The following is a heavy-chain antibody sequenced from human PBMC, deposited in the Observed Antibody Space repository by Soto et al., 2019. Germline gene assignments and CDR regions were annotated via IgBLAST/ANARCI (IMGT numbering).Heavy chain of an antibody. J-gene: IGHJ5*02. CDR2: ISSSSSTI. Sequence: GGSLRLSCAASGFTFSSYSMNWVRQAPEKGLVWVSYISSSSSTIYYADSVKGRFTISRDNAKNSLYLQMNSLRAEDTAVYYCASAGITGTTSPNWFDPWGQGTLVTVSS. CDR3: ASAGITGTTSPNWFDP. CDR1: GFTFSSYS. V-gene: IGHV3-48*01. D-gene: IGHD1-20*01.